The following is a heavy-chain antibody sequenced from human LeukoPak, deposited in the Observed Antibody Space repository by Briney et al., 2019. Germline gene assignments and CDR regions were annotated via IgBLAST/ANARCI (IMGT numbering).Heavy chain of an antibody. CDR2: INQDGTEQ. CDR3: ARGACITISGDFIDPYYYMDV. V-gene: IGHV3-7*01. J-gene: IGHJ6*03. Sequence: GGSLRLSCVASTFTFNKYWMTWVRQTPGKGLEWVANINQDGTEQFYVDPVKGRFTVSRDNAKNSLYLQMNSLRDEDTAVYYCARGACITISGDFIDPYYYMDVWGKGTTVTVSS. D-gene: IGHD3-3*01. CDR1: TFTFNKYW.